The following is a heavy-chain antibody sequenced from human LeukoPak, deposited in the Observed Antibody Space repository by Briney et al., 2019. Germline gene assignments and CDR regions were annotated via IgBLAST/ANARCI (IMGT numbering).Heavy chain of an antibody. Sequence: GGSLRLSCAASGFTFSSYAMSWVRQAPGKGLEWVSAISGSGGSTYYADSVKGRFTISRDNSKNTLYLQMNSLRAEDTAVYYCAKVGLQWFGEPPDAFDIWGQGTMVTVSS. CDR2: ISGSGGST. J-gene: IGHJ3*02. CDR3: AKVGLQWFGEPPDAFDI. V-gene: IGHV3-23*01. D-gene: IGHD3-10*01. CDR1: GFTFSSYA.